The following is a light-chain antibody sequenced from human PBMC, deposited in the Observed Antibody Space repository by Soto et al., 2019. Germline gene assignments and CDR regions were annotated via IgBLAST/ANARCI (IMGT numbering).Light chain of an antibody. J-gene: IGKJ2*01. V-gene: IGKV3-11*01. CDR3: QERSNWLYT. CDR2: DAS. Sequence: EIVLTQSPATLSLSPGERATLSCRASQSVSTYLAWYQQKPGQAPRLLISDASNRATGIPARFSGSGSGTDFALTISSLEPEDVGVYYCQERSNWLYTFGQGTKLEIK. CDR1: QSVSTY.